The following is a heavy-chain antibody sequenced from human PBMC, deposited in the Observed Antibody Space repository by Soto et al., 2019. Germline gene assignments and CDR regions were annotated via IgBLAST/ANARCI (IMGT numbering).Heavy chain of an antibody. Sequence: GESLKISCKGSGYSFTTYWIGWVRQMPGKGLEWMGIIWPGNSDTRYSPTFQGHVTISADKSISTAYLQWRSLEASDTAMYYCARHLYHDSSGIYSPFDFWGQG. CDR1: GYSFTTYW. CDR3: ARHLYHDSSGIYSPFDF. D-gene: IGHD3-22*01. CDR2: IWPGNSDT. V-gene: IGHV5-51*01. J-gene: IGHJ4*02.